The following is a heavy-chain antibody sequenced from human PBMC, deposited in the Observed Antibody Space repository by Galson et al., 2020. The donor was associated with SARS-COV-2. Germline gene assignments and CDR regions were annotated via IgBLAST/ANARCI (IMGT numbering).Heavy chain of an antibody. CDR3: ARDLRQYYYDSSGYYLGPYDY. V-gene: IGHV3-21*01. D-gene: IGHD3-22*01. CDR1: GFTFSSYS. Sequence: NSGGSLRLSCAASGFTFSSYSMNWVRQAPGKGLEWVSSISSSSSYIYYADSVKGRFTISRDNAKNSLYLQMNSLRAEDTAVYYCARDLRQYYYDSSGYYLGPYDYWGQGTLVTVSS. CDR2: ISSSSSYI. J-gene: IGHJ4*02.